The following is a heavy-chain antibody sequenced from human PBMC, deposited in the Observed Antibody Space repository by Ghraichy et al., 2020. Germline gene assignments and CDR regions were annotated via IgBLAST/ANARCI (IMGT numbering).Heavy chain of an antibody. V-gene: IGHV3-30*04. CDR3: ARDRGEQWLVGSRYYYYYYGMDV. Sequence: GGSLRLSCAASGFTFSSYAMHWVRQAPGKGLEWVAVISYDGSNKYYADSVKGRFTISRDNSKNTLYLQMNSLRAEDTAVYYCARDRGEQWLVGSRYYYYYYGMDVWGQGTTVTVSS. D-gene: IGHD6-19*01. J-gene: IGHJ6*02. CDR1: GFTFSSYA. CDR2: ISYDGSNK.